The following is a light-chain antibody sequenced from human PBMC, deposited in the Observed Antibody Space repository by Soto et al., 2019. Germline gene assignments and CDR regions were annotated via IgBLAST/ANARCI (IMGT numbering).Light chain of an antibody. V-gene: IGKV4-1*01. Sequence: DIVMTQSPDSLAVSLGERATINCKSSQSVLYSPNNKNYLVWYQQKPGQPPKLLVYWASTRESGVPDRFSGSGSETDFTLTINSLQAEDVAVYYCQQYINAPQTFGQGTKVEIK. CDR3: QQYINAPQT. J-gene: IGKJ1*01. CDR2: WAS. CDR1: QSVLYSPNNKNY.